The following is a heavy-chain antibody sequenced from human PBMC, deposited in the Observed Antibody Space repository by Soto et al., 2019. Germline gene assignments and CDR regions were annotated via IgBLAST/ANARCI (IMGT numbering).Heavy chain of an antibody. J-gene: IGHJ4*02. Sequence: SVKVSCKASGGTFSSYAISWVRQAPGQGLEWMGGIIPIFGTANYAQKFQGRVTITADESTSTAYMELSSLRSEDTAVYYCARSPRSTAPIDYWGQGTLVTVSS. CDR2: IIPIFGTA. V-gene: IGHV1-69*13. CDR1: GGTFSSYA. D-gene: IGHD4-17*01. CDR3: ARSPRSTAPIDY.